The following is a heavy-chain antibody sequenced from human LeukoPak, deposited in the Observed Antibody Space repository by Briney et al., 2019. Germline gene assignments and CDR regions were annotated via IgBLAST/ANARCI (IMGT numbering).Heavy chain of an antibody. V-gene: IGHV4-30-2*01. CDR3: ARGQAWGSSWHEDY. D-gene: IGHD6-13*01. J-gene: IGHJ4*02. CDR1: GGSISSGGYY. Sequence: SETLSLTCTVSGGSISSGGYYWSWIRQPPGKGLEWIGYIYHSGSTYYNPSLKSRVTISVDRSKNQFSLKLSSVTAADTAVYYCARGQAWGSSWHEDYWGQGTLVTVSS. CDR2: IYHSGST.